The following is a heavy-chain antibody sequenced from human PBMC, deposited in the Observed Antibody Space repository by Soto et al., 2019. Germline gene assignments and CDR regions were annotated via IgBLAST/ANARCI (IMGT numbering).Heavy chain of an antibody. CDR1: GGSFSGYY. Sequence: QVQLQQWGAGLLKPSETLSLTCAVYGGSFSGYYWSWIRQAPGKGLEWIGEINHSGSTNYNPSLKSRVTISVDTSKNQFSLKLSSVTAADTAVYYCARGGYCSSTSCRFDYWGQGTLVTVSS. CDR2: INHSGST. D-gene: IGHD2-2*01. V-gene: IGHV4-34*01. J-gene: IGHJ4*02. CDR3: ARGGYCSSTSCRFDY.